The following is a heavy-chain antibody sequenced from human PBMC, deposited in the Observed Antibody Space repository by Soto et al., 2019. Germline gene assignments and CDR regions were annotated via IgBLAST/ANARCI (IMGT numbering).Heavy chain of an antibody. CDR2: IIPIFGTA. Sequence: SVKVSCKASGGTFSSYAISWVRQAPGQGLEWMGGIIPIFGTANYAQKFQGRVTITADESTSTAYMELSSLRSEDTAVYYCASALRFLEWLFWPSWGQGTLVIFST. D-gene: IGHD3-3*01. CDR3: ASALRFLEWLFWPS. V-gene: IGHV1-69*13. CDR1: GGTFSSYA. J-gene: IGHJ5*02.